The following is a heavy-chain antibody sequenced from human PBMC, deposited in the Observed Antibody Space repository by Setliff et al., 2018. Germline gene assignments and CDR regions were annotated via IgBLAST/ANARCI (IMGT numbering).Heavy chain of an antibody. D-gene: IGHD3-3*01. V-gene: IGHV3-7*01. CDR3: ARDVYDFRTVQADP. CDR2: TKEEGSEK. Sequence: GGSLRLSCAASGFTFSSYWMAWVRQAPGKGLEWVANTKEEGSEKYYVDSVKGRFTISRDNAKYSLYLQMNSLRADDAGVYYCARDVYDFRTVQADPWGQGTLVTVSS. CDR1: GFTFSSYW. J-gene: IGHJ5*02.